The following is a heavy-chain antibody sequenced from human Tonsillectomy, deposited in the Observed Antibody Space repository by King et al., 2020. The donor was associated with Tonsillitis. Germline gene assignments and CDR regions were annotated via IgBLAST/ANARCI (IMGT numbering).Heavy chain of an antibody. CDR3: ARETSYDFWSGYPNWFDP. D-gene: IGHD3-3*01. CDR2: IYTSGST. Sequence: QLQESGPGLVKPSQTLSLTCNVSGGSISSGSYYWSWIRQPAGKGLEWIGRIYTSGSTNYNPSLKSRVTLSVAPSKNQFSLKLSSGTAADTAVYYCARETSYDFWSGYPNWFDPWGQGTLVTVSS. J-gene: IGHJ5*02. V-gene: IGHV4-61*02. CDR1: GGSISSGSYY.